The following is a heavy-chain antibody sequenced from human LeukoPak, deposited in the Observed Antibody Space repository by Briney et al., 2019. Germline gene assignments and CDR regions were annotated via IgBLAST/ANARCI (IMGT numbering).Heavy chain of an antibody. D-gene: IGHD2-2*01. CDR1: GFTFSSYA. Sequence: GGSLRLSCAASGFTFSSYAMSWVRQAPGKGLEWVSAISGSGGSTYYADSVKGRFTISSDNSKNTLYLQMNSLRAEDTAVYYCAKLLVPAAILDYFDYWGQGTLVTVSS. CDR2: ISGSGGST. V-gene: IGHV3-23*01. J-gene: IGHJ4*02. CDR3: AKLLVPAAILDYFDY.